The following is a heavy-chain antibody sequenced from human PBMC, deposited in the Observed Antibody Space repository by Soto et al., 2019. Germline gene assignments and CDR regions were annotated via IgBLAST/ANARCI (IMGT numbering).Heavy chain of an antibody. V-gene: IGHV3-23*01. CDR3: AKDNFQGNGVFDGFDV. D-gene: IGHD2-8*01. CDR2: IGSSDI. CDR1: GFTFNIHA. Sequence: GSLRLSCAAAGFTFNIHAMSWVRQAPGKGLEWVSTIGSSDIYYADSVKGRFTISRDNSKNILFLQMNSLRADDTAVYYCAKDNFQGNGVFDGFDVWGQGTMVTVSS. J-gene: IGHJ3*01.